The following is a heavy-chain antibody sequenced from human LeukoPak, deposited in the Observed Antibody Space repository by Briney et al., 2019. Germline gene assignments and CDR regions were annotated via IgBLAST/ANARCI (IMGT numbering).Heavy chain of an antibody. Sequence: GGSLRLSCAASGFTFSSYGMHWVRQAPGKGLEWVAVIWYDGSNKYYADSVKGRFTISRDNSKNTLYLQMNSLRAEDTAVYYCARGAGPTVKSHYYYYMDVWGQGTTVTVSS. V-gene: IGHV3-33*01. J-gene: IGHJ6*03. D-gene: IGHD4-17*01. CDR1: GFTFSSYG. CDR3: ARGAGPTVKSHYYYYMDV. CDR2: IWYDGSNK.